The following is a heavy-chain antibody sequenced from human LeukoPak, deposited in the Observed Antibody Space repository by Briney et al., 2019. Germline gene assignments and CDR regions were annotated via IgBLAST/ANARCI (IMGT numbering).Heavy chain of an antibody. Sequence: PGGSLRLSCAASGFTFSSYGMSWVRQAPGKGLEFVSAISTDLVSTYYANSVKGRFTISRDNSKNTLYLQMGSLRTEDMAVYYCARDAEGPLDVWGKGTTVTISS. CDR1: GFTFSSYG. J-gene: IGHJ6*04. D-gene: IGHD1-14*01. V-gene: IGHV3-64*01. CDR3: ARDAEGPLDV. CDR2: ISTDLVST.